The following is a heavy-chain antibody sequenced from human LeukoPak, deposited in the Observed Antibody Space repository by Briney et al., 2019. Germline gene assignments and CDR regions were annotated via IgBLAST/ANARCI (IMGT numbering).Heavy chain of an antibody. D-gene: IGHD2-8*01. V-gene: IGHV4-30-2*01. J-gene: IGHJ3*02. CDR2: IYHSGGT. CDR1: GGSINSGGYY. Sequence: PSETLSLTCTVSGGSINSGGYYWSWIRQPPGKGLEWIGYIYHSGGTYYNPSLKSRVTISVDRSKNQFSLKLSSVTAADTAVYYCARDTNLRDSFDIWGQGTMVTVSS. CDR3: ARDTNLRDSFDI.